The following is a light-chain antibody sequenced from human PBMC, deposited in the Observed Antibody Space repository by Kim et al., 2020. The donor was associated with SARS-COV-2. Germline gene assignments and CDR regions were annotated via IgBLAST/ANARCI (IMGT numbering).Light chain of an antibody. Sequence: EIVLTQSPGTLSLSPGERATLSCRASQSVSSSYLAWYQQKPGQAPRLLIYGASSRATGIPDTFSGGGSGTDFTLTISRLEPEDFAVYYCQQYGSSPYTFGQGTKLEIK. CDR3: QQYGSSPYT. J-gene: IGKJ2*01. CDR2: GAS. V-gene: IGKV3-20*01. CDR1: QSVSSSY.